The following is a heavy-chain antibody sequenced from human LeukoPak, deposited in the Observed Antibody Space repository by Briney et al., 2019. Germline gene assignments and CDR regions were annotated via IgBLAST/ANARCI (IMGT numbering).Heavy chain of an antibody. CDR1: GFTFSSYA. CDR3: AKELRITMIVVVITYTAFDT. CDR2: ISGSGGST. V-gene: IGHV3-23*01. J-gene: IGHJ3*02. Sequence: GGSLRLSCAASGFTFSSYAMSWVRQAPGKGLEWVSAISGSGGSTYYADSVKGRFTISRDNSKNTLYLQMNSLRAEDTAVYYCAKELRITMIVVVITYTAFDTWGQGTMVTVSS. D-gene: IGHD3-22*01.